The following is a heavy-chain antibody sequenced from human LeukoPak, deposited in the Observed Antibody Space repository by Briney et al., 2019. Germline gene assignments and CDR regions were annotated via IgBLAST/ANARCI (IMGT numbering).Heavy chain of an antibody. Sequence: PGGSLRLSCAAPGFTFSSYWMHWVRQAPGKGLVWVSRINFDGSTTNYADSVKGRFTISRDNAKNTLYLQMNSLRAEDTAVYYCGRGAGGSYYLDYWGQGALVTVSS. CDR3: GRGAGGSYYLDY. J-gene: IGHJ4*02. D-gene: IGHD1-26*01. CDR2: INFDGSTT. V-gene: IGHV3-74*01. CDR1: GFTFSSYW.